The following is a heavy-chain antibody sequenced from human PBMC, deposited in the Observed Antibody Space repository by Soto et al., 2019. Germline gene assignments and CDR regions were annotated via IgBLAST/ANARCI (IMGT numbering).Heavy chain of an antibody. D-gene: IGHD4-4*01. J-gene: IGHJ4*01. V-gene: IGHV3-23*01. Sequence: EVQLLESGGGLVQPGGSLRLSCAAAGITLNNYAMSWVRQAPGKGLEWVSTINGGGVNTYYADPVKGRFIISRDNSRNMLYLQMSSLGAEDTAVYYCARRLTTETTVFDYWGHATLVTVSS. CDR2: INGGGVNT. CDR1: GITLNNYA. CDR3: ARRLTTETTVFDY.